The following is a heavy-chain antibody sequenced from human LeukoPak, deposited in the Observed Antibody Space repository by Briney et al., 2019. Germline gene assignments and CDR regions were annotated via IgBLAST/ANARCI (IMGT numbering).Heavy chain of an antibody. Sequence: ASVKVSCKASGYTFTGYYMHWVRQAPGQGLEWMGWINPNSGGTNYAQKFQGRVTMTRDTSISTASMELSSLKPDDTAVYYCVTGSETTAVYFDYWGQGTLVTVSS. J-gene: IGHJ4*02. CDR3: VTGSETTAVYFDY. V-gene: IGHV1-2*02. CDR1: GYTFTGYY. CDR2: INPNSGGT. D-gene: IGHD1-7*01.